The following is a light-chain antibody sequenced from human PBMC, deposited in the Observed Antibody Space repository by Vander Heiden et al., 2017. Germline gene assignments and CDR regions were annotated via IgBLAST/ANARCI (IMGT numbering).Light chain of an antibody. Sequence: QSALTQPASVSGSPGQSITISCTGTSSDVGSYNVVSWYQQNPGKAPQLVISEVSQRPAGVSHRFSGSKSGNTASLTISGLQEEDEADYYCASYAGSSTLVFGGGTKLTVL. CDR1: SSDVGSYNV. CDR2: EVS. CDR3: ASYAGSSTLV. V-gene: IGLV2-23*02. J-gene: IGLJ2*01.